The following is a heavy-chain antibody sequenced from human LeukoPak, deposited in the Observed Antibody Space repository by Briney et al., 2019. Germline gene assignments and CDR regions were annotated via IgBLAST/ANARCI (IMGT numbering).Heavy chain of an antibody. D-gene: IGHD3-22*01. J-gene: IGHJ4*02. V-gene: IGHV3-23*01. CDR1: GFTFSSYA. Sequence: GGSLRLSCAASGFTFSSYAMSWVRQAPGKGLEWVSAISGSGGSTYYADSVKGRFTISRDNSKNTLYLQMNSLRAEDTAVYYCATNTHDPLPYADDSSGYYWPYYFDYWGQGTLVTVSS. CDR3: ATNTHDPLPYADDSSGYYWPYYFDY. CDR2: ISGSGGST.